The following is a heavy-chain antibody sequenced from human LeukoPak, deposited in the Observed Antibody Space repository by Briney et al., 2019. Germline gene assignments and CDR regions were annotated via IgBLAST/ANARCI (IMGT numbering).Heavy chain of an antibody. CDR1: GFTFSSYA. J-gene: IGHJ4*02. CDR2: INGGNGGST. V-gene: IGHV3-64*01. Sequence: GGSLRLSCAASGFTFSSYAMHWVRQTPGKGLEYVSAINGGNGGSTYYANSVKGRFTISRGNSKNTLYLQMGSLRGEDMAVYYCVRASTTVITRGHFAYWSQGTLVTVSS. CDR3: VRASTTVITRGHFAY. D-gene: IGHD4-23*01.